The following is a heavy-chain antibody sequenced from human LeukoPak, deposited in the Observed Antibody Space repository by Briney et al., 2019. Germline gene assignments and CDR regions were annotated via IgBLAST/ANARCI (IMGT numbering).Heavy chain of an antibody. CDR1: GYTLTELS. CDR3: ATSRPTTGTTWPHPDAFDI. Sequence: ASVKVSCKVSGYTLTELSMHWVRQAPVKGLEWMGGFDPEDGETIYAQKFQGRVTMTEDTSTDTAYMELSSLRSEDTAVYYCATSRPTTGTTWPHPDAFDIWGQGTMVTVSS. V-gene: IGHV1-24*01. J-gene: IGHJ3*02. D-gene: IGHD1-1*01. CDR2: FDPEDGET.